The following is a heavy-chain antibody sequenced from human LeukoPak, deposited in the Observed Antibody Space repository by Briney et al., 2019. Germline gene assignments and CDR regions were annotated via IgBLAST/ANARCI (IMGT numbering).Heavy chain of an antibody. CDR2: INTNTGNP. CDR3: ARGSIGAPHHFDY. Sequence: ASVKVSCKASGYTFNTYGMNWVRQAPGQGLEWMGWINTNTGNPTYAQGFTGRFVFSLDTSVSTAYLQISSLKAEDTVVYYCARGSIGAPHHFDYWGQGTLVTVSS. V-gene: IGHV7-4-1*02. J-gene: IGHJ4*02. D-gene: IGHD3-10*01. CDR1: GYTFNTYG.